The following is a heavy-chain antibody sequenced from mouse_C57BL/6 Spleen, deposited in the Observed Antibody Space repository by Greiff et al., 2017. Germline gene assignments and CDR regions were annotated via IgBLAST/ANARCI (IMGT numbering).Heavy chain of an antibody. CDR1: GYAFSSSW. CDR2: IYPGDGDT. J-gene: IGHJ2*01. V-gene: IGHV1-82*01. CDR3: ARALSPFDY. Sequence: VKLMESGPELVKPGASVKISCKASGYAFSSSWMNWVKQRPGKGLEWIGRIYPGDGDTNYNGKFKGKATLTADKSSSPAYMPLSSLTSEDSAVYICARALSPFDYWGQGTTLTVSS.